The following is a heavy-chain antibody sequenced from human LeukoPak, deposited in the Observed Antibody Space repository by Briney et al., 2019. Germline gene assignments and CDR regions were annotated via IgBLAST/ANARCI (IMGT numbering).Heavy chain of an antibody. V-gene: IGHV4-39*07. D-gene: IGHD1-26*01. J-gene: IGHJ4*02. CDR2: IYYGAYT. Sequence: SETLSLVCTVSGGSISSSNFYWVWIRQPPGKGLEWIGSIYYGAYTHYNPSLKSRVSISVDTSKNQFSLKMSSVTAADTAMYYCARVRIVGAIDYWGQGTLVTVSS. CDR1: GGSISSSNFY. CDR3: ARVRIVGAIDY.